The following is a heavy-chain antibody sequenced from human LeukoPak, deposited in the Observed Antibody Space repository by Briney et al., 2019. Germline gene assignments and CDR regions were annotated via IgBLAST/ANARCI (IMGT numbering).Heavy chain of an antibody. V-gene: IGHV3-9*01. J-gene: IGHJ4*02. D-gene: IGHD2/OR15-2a*01. CDR2: ISWNGDNI. Sequence: GGSLRLSCAASGLTFDDYAMHWVRQAPGKGLEWVSGISWNGDNIGYGDSVKGRFTISRNNAKNSLSLEMNSLRAEDTALYYCAKGIGPLTMGFDHWGQGTLVTVSS. CDR3: AKGIGPLTMGFDH. CDR1: GLTFDDYA.